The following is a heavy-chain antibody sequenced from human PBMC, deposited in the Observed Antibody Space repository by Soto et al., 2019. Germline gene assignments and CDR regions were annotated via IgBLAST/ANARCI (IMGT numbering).Heavy chain of an antibody. J-gene: IGHJ5*02. CDR1: GGSISSSSYY. Sequence: LSLTCTVSGGSISSSSYYWGWIRQPPGKGLEWIGSIYYSGSTYYNPSLKSRVTISVDTSKNQFSLKLSSVTAADTAVYYCARQGSSWYPQRPGNWFDPWGQGTLVTVSS. V-gene: IGHV4-39*01. CDR2: IYYSGST. CDR3: ARQGSSWYPQRPGNWFDP. D-gene: IGHD6-13*01.